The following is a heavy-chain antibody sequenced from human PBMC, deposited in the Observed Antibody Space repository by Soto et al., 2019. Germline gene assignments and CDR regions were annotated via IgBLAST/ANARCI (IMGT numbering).Heavy chain of an antibody. J-gene: IGHJ4*02. D-gene: IGHD3-10*01. V-gene: IGHV3-23*01. CDR3: AKDDYYGSGSYG. Sequence: EVQLLESGGGLVQPGGSLRLSCAASGFTFSSYAMSWVRQAPGKGLEWVSAISGSGGSTYYANSVKGRFTISRDNSKNTLYLQMNSLRAEDTAVYYCAKDDYYGSGSYGWGQGTLVTVSS. CDR1: GFTFSSYA. CDR2: ISGSGGST.